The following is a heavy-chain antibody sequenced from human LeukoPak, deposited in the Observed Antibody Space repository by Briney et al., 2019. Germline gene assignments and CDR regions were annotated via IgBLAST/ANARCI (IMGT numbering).Heavy chain of an antibody. J-gene: IGHJ4*02. CDR3: ARHHPGYSSGWYFTYYFDY. CDR2: IYYSGST. D-gene: IGHD6-19*01. V-gene: IGHV4-39*01. CDR1: GGSISSSSYY. Sequence: SETLSLTCTVSGGSISSSSYYWGWIRQPPGKGLEWIGSIYYSGSTYYNPSLKSRVTISVDTSKNQFSLKLSSVTAADTAVYYCARHHPGYSSGWYFTYYFDYWGQGTLVTASS.